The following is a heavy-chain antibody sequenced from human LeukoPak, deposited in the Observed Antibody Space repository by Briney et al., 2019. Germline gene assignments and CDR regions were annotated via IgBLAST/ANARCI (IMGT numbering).Heavy chain of an antibody. CDR1: GFTFSKNW. J-gene: IGHJ3*02. Sequence: GGSLRLSCAASGFTFSKNWLHWARQATGKGLVWVSRISPDDKTRSYADSVKGRVSGSRDDAKKTLYLQINSVRAKDTAVYYCLTIVETTIDGCDICGQGAMVTVSS. CDR3: LTIVETTIDGCDI. CDR2: ISPDDKTR. V-gene: IGHV3-74*01. D-gene: IGHD1-26*01.